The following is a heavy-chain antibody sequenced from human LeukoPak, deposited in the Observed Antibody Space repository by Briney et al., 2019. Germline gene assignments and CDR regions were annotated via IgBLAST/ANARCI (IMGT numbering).Heavy chain of an antibody. V-gene: IGHV1-18*01. CDR2: ISAYNGNT. D-gene: IGHD3-9*01. CDR3: ARGFRRDYYDILTGYSPFDY. CDR1: GYTLTELS. Sequence: ASVKVSCKVSGYTLTELSMHWVRQAPGQGLEWMGWISAYNGNTNYAQKLQGRVTMTRDTSTSTVYMELSSLRSEDTAVYYCARGFRRDYYDILTGYSPFDYWGQGTLVTVSS. J-gene: IGHJ4*02.